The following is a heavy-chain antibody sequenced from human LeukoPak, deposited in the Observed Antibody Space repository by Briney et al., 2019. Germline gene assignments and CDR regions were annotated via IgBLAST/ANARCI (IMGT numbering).Heavy chain of an antibody. CDR2: IRSKTYGGTT. V-gene: IGHV3-49*04. CDR3: TRAPYDILTGYNSFDY. CDR1: GFTFGDYA. D-gene: IGHD3-9*01. Sequence: GGSLRLSCTTSGFTFGDYAMSWVRQAPGKGLEGVGLIRSKTYGGTTEYAASVKGRFTISRDDSKSIAYLQMNSLKTEDTAVYYCTRAPYDILTGYNSFDYWGQGTLVTVSS. J-gene: IGHJ4*02.